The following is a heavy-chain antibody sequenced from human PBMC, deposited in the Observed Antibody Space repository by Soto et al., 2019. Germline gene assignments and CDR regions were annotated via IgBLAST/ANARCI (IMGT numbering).Heavy chain of an antibody. J-gene: IGHJ5*02. Sequence: GSLRLSCAASGFTVSDYYMSWIRQAPGKGLEWVSYISSSSSYTNYADSVKGRFTISRDNAKNSLYLQMNSLRAEDTAVYYCARMSVYSSSSLWFDPWGQGTLVTVSS. V-gene: IGHV3-11*06. CDR1: GFTVSDYY. CDR2: ISSSSSYT. CDR3: ARMSVYSSSSLWFDP. D-gene: IGHD6-6*01.